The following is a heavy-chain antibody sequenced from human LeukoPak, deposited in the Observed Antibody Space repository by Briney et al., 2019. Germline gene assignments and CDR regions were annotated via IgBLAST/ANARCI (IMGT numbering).Heavy chain of an antibody. V-gene: IGHV3-30*18. D-gene: IGHD1-26*01. Sequence: GRSLRLSCAASGFTFSSYGMHWVRQAPGKGLEWVAVISYDGSNKYYADSVKGRFTISRDNSKNTLYLQMNSLRAEDTAVYYCAKDLRGWELPNWFDPWGQGTLVTVSS. CDR3: AKDLRGWELPNWFDP. J-gene: IGHJ5*02. CDR2: ISYDGSNK. CDR1: GFTFSSYG.